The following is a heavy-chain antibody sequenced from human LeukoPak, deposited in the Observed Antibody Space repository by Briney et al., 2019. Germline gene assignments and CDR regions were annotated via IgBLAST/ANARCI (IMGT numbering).Heavy chain of an antibody. Sequence: SETLSLTCTVSGGSISSYYWSWIRQPPGKGLEWIAYISDIGSINYNPSLKSRVTISLDTSKNQFSLKLSSVTAADTAVYYCAGHHPRNTVDFWGQGTLVTVSS. CDR1: GGSISSYY. V-gene: IGHV4-59*08. D-gene: IGHD2/OR15-2a*01. J-gene: IGHJ4*02. CDR2: ISDIGSI. CDR3: AGHHPRNTVDF.